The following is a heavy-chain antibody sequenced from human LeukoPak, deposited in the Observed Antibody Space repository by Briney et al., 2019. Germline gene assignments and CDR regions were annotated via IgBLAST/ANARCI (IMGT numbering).Heavy chain of an antibody. CDR3: ASLVSSAYSTFDC. CDR1: GGSVSSTSYF. CDR2: IKYSGST. J-gene: IGHJ4*02. D-gene: IGHD3-22*01. V-gene: IGHV4-39*01. Sequence: SETLSLTCPVSGGSVSSTSYFWGWIRQPPGNGLEWIGSIKYSGSTYYNPSLKSRVTISVDTSKNQFSLKLSSVTAADTAVYYCASLVSSAYSTFDCWGQGTLVTVSS.